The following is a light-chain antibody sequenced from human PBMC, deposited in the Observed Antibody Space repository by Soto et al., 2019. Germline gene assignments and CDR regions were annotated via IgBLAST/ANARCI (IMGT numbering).Light chain of an antibody. CDR3: QQYNNWPAIT. CDR2: AAS. Sequence: KMTQSASSLSASVGDIVTITCRASQGIGKYLAWYQQKAGKVPNLLIYAASTLQSGVPSRFSGSGSGTEFTLTISSLQSEDFAVYYCQQYNNWPAITFAQGTRLEIK. J-gene: IGKJ5*01. CDR1: QGIGKY. V-gene: IGKV1-27*01.